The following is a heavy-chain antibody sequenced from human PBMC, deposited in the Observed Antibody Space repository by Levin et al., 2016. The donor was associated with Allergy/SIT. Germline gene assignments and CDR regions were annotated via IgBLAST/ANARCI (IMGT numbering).Heavy chain of an antibody. CDR2: IDWDDDK. Sequence: WIRQPPGKALEWLALIDWDDDKYYSTSLKTRLTISKDTSKNQVVLTMTNMDPVDTATYYCARSYHYYDSSGNWFDPWGQGTLVTVSS. D-gene: IGHD3-22*01. CDR3: ARSYHYYDSSGNWFDP. J-gene: IGHJ5*02. V-gene: IGHV2-70*01.